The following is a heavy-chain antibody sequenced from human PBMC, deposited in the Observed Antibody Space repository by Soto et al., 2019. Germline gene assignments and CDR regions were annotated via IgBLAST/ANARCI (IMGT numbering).Heavy chain of an antibody. J-gene: IGHJ4*02. CDR1: GYTFTSYG. Sequence: GASVKVSCKASGYTFTSYGMSWVRQAPGKGLEWMGWISAYNGNTNYAQKLQGRVTMTTDTSTSTAYMELRSLRSDYTAVYYCARDSSIAAAHWGQGTLVTVSS. CDR2: ISAYNGNT. CDR3: ARDSSIAAAH. D-gene: IGHD6-13*01. V-gene: IGHV1-18*01.